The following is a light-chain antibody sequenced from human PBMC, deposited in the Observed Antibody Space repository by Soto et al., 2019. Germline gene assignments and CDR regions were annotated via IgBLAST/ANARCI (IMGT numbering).Light chain of an antibody. CDR1: SSNIGNNY. Sequence: QSVLTQPPSVSAAPGQKVTISCSGSSSNIGNNYVSWYQQLPGTAPKLLIFENNKRPSGIPDRFSGSKSGTSATLGITGLQTGVEADYYCGTWDNSLGAPYVFGTGTKLTVL. J-gene: IGLJ1*01. CDR2: ENN. V-gene: IGLV1-51*02. CDR3: GTWDNSLGAPYV.